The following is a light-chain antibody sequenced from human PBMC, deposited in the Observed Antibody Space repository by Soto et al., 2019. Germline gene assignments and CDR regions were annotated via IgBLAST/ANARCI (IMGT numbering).Light chain of an antibody. CDR2: KVS. J-gene: IGKJ1*01. CDR3: QEYYTYPWT. Sequence: DIQMTQSPSTLSASIGDRVTITCRASQSISSWLAWYQQKPGKAPKFLIHKVSTLVSGVPSRFSGSGSGTEFTLTIGSLQPDDFATYFCQEYYTYPWTFGQGTKVDIK. CDR1: QSISSW. V-gene: IGKV1-5*03.